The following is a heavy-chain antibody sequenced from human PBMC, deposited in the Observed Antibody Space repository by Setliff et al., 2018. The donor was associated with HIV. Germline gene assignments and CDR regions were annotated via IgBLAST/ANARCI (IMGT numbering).Heavy chain of an antibody. Sequence: PGGSLRLSCVASEFTFSSYGMHWVRQAPGKGLEWVALIWYDGSKKYYADSVKGRFTLSRDNSKNTLYLQMNGLRVEDTAVYYCAKDLWRSGSLDYWGQGTLVTVSS. CDR2: IWYDGSKK. CDR1: EFTFSSYG. CDR3: AKDLWRSGSLDY. J-gene: IGHJ4*02. V-gene: IGHV3-33*06. D-gene: IGHD1-26*01.